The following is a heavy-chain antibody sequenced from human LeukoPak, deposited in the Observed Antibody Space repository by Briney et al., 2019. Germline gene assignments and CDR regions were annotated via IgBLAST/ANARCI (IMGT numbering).Heavy chain of an antibody. CDR2: IYTSGST. D-gene: IGHD7-27*01. Sequence: SETLSLTCTVSGGSISTSNYYWGWIRQPPGKGLEWIGRIYTSGSTNYNPSLKSRVTMSVDTSKNQFSLKLSSVTAADTAVYYCARGPHYALGIYFDYWGQGTLVTVSS. CDR3: ARGPHYALGIYFDY. J-gene: IGHJ4*02. V-gene: IGHV4-61*05. CDR1: GGSISTSNYY.